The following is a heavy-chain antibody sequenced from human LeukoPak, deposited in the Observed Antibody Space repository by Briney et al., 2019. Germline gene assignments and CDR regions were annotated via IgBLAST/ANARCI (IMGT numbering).Heavy chain of an antibody. CDR1: GFTFSNAW. CDR3: TAPYYDILTGYYASDAFDI. D-gene: IGHD3-9*01. Sequence: GGSLRLSCAASGFTFSNAWTSWVRQAPGKGLEWVGRIKSKTDGGTTDYAAPVKGRFTISRDDSKNTLYLQMNSLKTEDTAVYYCTAPYYDILTGYYASDAFDIWGQGTMVTVSS. J-gene: IGHJ3*02. CDR2: IKSKTDGGTT. V-gene: IGHV3-15*01.